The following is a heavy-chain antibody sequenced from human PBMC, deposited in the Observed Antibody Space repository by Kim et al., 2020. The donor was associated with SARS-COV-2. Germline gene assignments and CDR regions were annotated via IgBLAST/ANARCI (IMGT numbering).Heavy chain of an antibody. CDR3: ARDRFTMVRGVIKNRRMDV. V-gene: IGHV1-69*13. CDR1: GGTFSSYA. D-gene: IGHD3-10*01. Sequence: SVKVSCKASGGTFSSYAISWVRQAPGQGLEWMGGIIPIFGTANYAQKFQGRVTITADESTSTAYMELSSLRSEDTAVYYCARDRFTMVRGVIKNRRMDVWGQGTTVTVSS. J-gene: IGHJ6*02. CDR2: IIPIFGTA.